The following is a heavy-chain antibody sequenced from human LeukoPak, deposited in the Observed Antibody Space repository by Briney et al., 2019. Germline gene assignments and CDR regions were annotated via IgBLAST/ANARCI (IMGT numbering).Heavy chain of an antibody. CDR3: ARELPREVTLDY. CDR1: GFTLSSYE. J-gene: IGHJ4*02. Sequence: GGSLRLSCAASGFTLSSYEMHWVRDAPGKGLVWVSRINSDGSRTGYADAVKGRFTISRDNAKNMLYLQMNSLRAEDTAIYYCARELPREVTLDYWGQGTLVTVSS. CDR2: INSDGSRT. V-gene: IGHV3-74*01. D-gene: IGHD2-21*02.